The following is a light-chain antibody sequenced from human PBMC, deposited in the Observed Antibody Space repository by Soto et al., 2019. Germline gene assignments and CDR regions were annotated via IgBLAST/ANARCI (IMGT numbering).Light chain of an antibody. CDR2: AAS. Sequence: DIQLTQSPSFLSASVGDRVTITGRASQGISSYLAWYQQKPGKAPKLLIYAASTLQSGVPSRFSGSGSETEFTLTVSSLQPEDFATYYCQQLNSYPLTITFGQGTRLEIK. J-gene: IGKJ5*01. V-gene: IGKV1-9*01. CDR1: QGISSY. CDR3: QQLNSYPLTIT.